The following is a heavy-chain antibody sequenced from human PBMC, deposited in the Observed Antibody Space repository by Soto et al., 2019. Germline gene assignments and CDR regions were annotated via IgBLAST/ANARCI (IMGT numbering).Heavy chain of an antibody. Sequence: GGSLRLSCVASGFDFSDFHISWVRQAPGKGLEWISYISSSLGHTDYAESVKGRFTISRDNAKSSVFLEMSDLRSDDTAVYYCAANWNFGLNFWGQGTLVTVSS. CDR1: GFDFSDFH. V-gene: IGHV3-11*03. D-gene: IGHD1-1*01. CDR2: ISSSLGHT. CDR3: AANWNFGLNF. J-gene: IGHJ4*02.